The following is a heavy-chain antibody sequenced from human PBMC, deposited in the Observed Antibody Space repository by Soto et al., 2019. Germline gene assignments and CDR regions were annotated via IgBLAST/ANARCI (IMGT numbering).Heavy chain of an antibody. CDR2: IYSGGST. J-gene: IGHJ4*02. CDR1: GFTVSSNY. D-gene: IGHD4-17*01. Sequence: EVQLVESGGGLVQPGGSQRLSCAASGFTVSSNYMSWVRQAPGKGLEWVSVIYSGGSTFYADSVKGRFTISRDDSKNTLWLQMNSLRAEDTAVYYCARIDYGVPGYFDYWGQGTLVTVSS. V-gene: IGHV3-66*01. CDR3: ARIDYGVPGYFDY.